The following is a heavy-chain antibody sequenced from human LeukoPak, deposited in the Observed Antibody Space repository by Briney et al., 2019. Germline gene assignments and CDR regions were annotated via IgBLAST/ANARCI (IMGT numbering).Heavy chain of an antibody. Sequence: SVKVSCKASGGTFSGYAVSWVRQAPGQGLEWIGGISPIFDRTDYAQRFQGRVTITTDKSTSTAYMELSSLRYEDTAVYYCARGVVPGRRVFYWYMDVWGKGTTVTVSS. CDR2: ISPIFDRT. V-gene: IGHV1-69*05. CDR3: ARGVVPGRRVFYWYMDV. D-gene: IGHD6-19*01. J-gene: IGHJ6*03. CDR1: GGTFSGYA.